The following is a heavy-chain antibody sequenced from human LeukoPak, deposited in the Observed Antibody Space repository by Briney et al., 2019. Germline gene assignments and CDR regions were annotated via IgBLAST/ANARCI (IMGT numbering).Heavy chain of an antibody. CDR3: ARDIVVVPAANNWFDP. V-gene: IGHV3-23*01. J-gene: IGHJ5*02. CDR1: GFTFSSYA. CDR2: ISDSGGST. D-gene: IGHD2-2*01. Sequence: GGSLRLSCAASGFTFSSYAMNWVRQAPGKGLEWVSAISDSGGSTYYADSVKGRFTISRDNSKNTLYLQMNSLGAEDTAVYYCARDIVVVPAANNWFDPWGQGTLVTVSS.